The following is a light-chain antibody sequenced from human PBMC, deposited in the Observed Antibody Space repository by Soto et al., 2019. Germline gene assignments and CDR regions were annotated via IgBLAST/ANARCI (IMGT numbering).Light chain of an antibody. CDR3: NSYTSSNTWV. V-gene: IGLV2-14*01. J-gene: IGLJ3*02. CDR2: EVS. CDR1: SSDVGGYKY. Sequence: QSALTQPASVSGSPGQSITLSFTGTSSDVGGYKYVSWYQQHSGNAPKVLIYEVSNRPLGVSNRFSGSKSGNTASLTISGLQAEDEADYYCNSYTSSNTWVFGGGTKLTVL.